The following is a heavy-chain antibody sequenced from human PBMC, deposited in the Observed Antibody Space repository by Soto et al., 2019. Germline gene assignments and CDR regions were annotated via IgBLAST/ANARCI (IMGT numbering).Heavy chain of an antibody. D-gene: IGHD1-1*01. V-gene: IGHV3-74*01. CDR1: GFTFSGYW. J-gene: IGHJ2*01. CDR2: INSDGSTT. CDR3: ARVRTGNWYFDL. Sequence: PGGSLRLSCAASGFTFSGYWMHWVRQAPGKGLVGVSRINSDGSTTSYADSVRGRFTISRDNAKNTLYLQMNSLRAEDTAVYYCARVRTGNWYFDLWGRGALVTVSS.